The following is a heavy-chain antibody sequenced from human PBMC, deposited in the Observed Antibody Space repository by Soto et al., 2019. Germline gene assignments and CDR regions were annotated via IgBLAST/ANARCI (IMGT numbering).Heavy chain of an antibody. J-gene: IGHJ5*02. CDR2: MGPDGTDI. Sequence: PGGALRLSCSDSGFTFGNFWIHWVRQAPGKGLEWVSHMGPDGTDIVYADSVKGRCIISRDNARNTVYLQMNRLEAEDTAVYYCAQLPWEVAPSWGQGTLVTVSS. V-gene: IGHV3-74*03. D-gene: IGHD1-26*01. CDR1: GFTFGNFW. CDR3: AQLPWEVAPS.